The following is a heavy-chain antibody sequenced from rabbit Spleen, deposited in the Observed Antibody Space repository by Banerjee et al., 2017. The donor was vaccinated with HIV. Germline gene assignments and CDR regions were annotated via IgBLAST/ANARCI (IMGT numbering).Heavy chain of an antibody. CDR3: ARDLVAVIGWNFNL. Sequence: QSLEESGGGLVKPEGSLTLTCKASGFSFSDRDVMCWVRQAPGKGLEWIACINTATGKSVYASWVKGRFIMSRTSSTTVTLQMTSLTAADTATYFCARDLVAVIGWNFNLWGPGTLVTV. V-gene: IGHV1S40*01. D-gene: IGHD1-1*01. CDR1: GFSFSDRDV. J-gene: IGHJ4*01. CDR2: INTATGKS.